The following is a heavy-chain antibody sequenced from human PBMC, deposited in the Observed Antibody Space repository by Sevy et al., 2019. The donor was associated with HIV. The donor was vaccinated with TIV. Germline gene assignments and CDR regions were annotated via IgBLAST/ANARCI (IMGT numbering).Heavy chain of an antibody. CDR2: IYTSGST. V-gene: IGHV4-4*07. CDR3: ASGKVAANYNWFDP. Sequence: SETLSLTCTVSGGSISSYYWSWIRQPPGKGLEWIGRIYTSGSTNYNPSLKSRVTKSVETSKNQFSLKLSSVTAADTAVYYCASGKVAANYNWFDPWGQGTLVTVSS. J-gene: IGHJ5*02. D-gene: IGHD2-15*01. CDR1: GGSISSYY.